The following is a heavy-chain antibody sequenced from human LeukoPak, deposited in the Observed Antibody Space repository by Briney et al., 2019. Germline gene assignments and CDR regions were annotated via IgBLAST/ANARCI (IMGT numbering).Heavy chain of an antibody. D-gene: IGHD6-19*01. CDR1: GGSISSGGYS. CDR2: IYYSGST. J-gene: IGHJ4*02. V-gene: IGHV4-31*03. CDR3: ARAVSGRFDY. Sequence: SQTLSLTCTVSGGSISSGGYSWSWIRQHPGKGLEWIGYIYYSGSTYYNPSLKSRVTISVDTSKNQFSLKLSSVTAADTAVYYCARAVSGRFDYWGRGTLVTVSS.